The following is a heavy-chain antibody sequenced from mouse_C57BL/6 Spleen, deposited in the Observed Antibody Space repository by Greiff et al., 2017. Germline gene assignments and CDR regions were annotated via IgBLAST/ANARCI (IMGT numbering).Heavy chain of an antibody. V-gene: IGHV1-55*01. J-gene: IGHJ1*03. Sequence: QVQLQQSGAELVKPGASVKMSCKASGYTFTSYWITWVKQRPGQGLEWIGDIYPGSGSTNYNEKFKSKATLTVDTSSSTAYMQLSSLTSEDSAVYYCARSLRVYYGSSTGYFDVWGTGTTVTVSS. CDR2: IYPGSGST. CDR1: GYTFTSYW. CDR3: ARSLRVYYGSSTGYFDV. D-gene: IGHD1-1*01.